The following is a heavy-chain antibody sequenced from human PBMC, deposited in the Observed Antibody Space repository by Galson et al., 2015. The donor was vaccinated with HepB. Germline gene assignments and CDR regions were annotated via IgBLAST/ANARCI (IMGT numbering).Heavy chain of an antibody. V-gene: IGHV3-21*01. J-gene: IGHJ5*01. CDR1: GFTFSSYS. CDR3: ARGSAAGTWFDS. CDR2: ISHSSSFI. Sequence: SLRLSCAGSGFTFSSYSMNWVRQTPGKGLEWVSSISHSSSFIYHADSLNGRFSISSDNAKKSVYLQMNSLGVEDTAVYYCARGSAAGTWFDSWGQGILVTVSS. D-gene: IGHD6-25*01.